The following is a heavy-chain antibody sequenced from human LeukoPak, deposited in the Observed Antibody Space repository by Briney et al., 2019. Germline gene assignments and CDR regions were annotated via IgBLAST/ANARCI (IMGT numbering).Heavy chain of an antibody. D-gene: IGHD1-14*01. CDR2: MYHSGST. Sequence: TSETLSLTCAVSGYSIRRGYYWGWIRQPPGKGLEWIGNMYHSGSTYYNPSLKRRVTISADTSKNQFSLKLSSVTAADTAVYYCGRQTGPPDNYDHYYYMDVWGKGTTVTVSS. J-gene: IGHJ6*03. CDR1: GYSIRRGYY. V-gene: IGHV4-38-2*01. CDR3: GRQTGPPDNYDHYYYMDV.